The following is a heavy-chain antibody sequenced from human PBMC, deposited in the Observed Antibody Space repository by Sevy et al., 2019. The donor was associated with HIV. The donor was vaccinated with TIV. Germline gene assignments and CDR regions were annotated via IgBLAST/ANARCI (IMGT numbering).Heavy chain of an antibody. CDR1: GFIFSTYT. CDR2: ISGSGGST. V-gene: IGHV3-23*01. CDR3: AKGDRTFYGLDV. Sequence: GGSLRLSCAASGFIFSTYTMTWVRQAPGKWLEWVSGISGSGGSTYYADSLKGRFTIFRDNSKSTVHLQMNSLRAEDTAVYYCAKGDRTFYGLDVWGQGTTVTVSS. D-gene: IGHD2-15*01. J-gene: IGHJ6*02.